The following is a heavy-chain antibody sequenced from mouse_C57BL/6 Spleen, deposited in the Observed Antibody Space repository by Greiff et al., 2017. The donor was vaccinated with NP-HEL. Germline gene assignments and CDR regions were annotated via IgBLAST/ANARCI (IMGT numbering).Heavy chain of an antibody. V-gene: IGHV1-50*01. Sequence: QVQLQQPGAELVKPGASVKLSCKASGYTFTSYWMQWVKQRPGQGLEWIGEIDPSDSYTNYNQKFKGKATLTVDTSSSTAYMQLSSLTSEDSAVYYCAQGGFAYWGQGTLVTVSA. CDR3: AQGGFAY. CDR2: IDPSDSYT. CDR1: GYTFTSYW. J-gene: IGHJ3*01.